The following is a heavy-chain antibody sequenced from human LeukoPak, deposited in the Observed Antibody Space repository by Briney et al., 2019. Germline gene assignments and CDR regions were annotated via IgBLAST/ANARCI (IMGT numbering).Heavy chain of an antibody. CDR2: IYYSGST. V-gene: IGHV4-59*12. CDR3: ARREIAVAGIAGGFSPQIDY. CDR1: GGSISNYY. J-gene: IGHJ4*02. Sequence: SETLSLTCTVSGGSISNYYWSWIRQPPGKGLEWIGYIYYSGSTNYNPSLKSRVTISVDTSKNQFSLKLSSVTAADTAVYYCARREIAVAGIAGGFSPQIDYWGQGTLVTVSS. D-gene: IGHD6-19*01.